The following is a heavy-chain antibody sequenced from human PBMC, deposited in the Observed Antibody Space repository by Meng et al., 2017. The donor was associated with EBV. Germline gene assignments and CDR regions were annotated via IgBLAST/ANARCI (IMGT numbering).Heavy chain of an antibody. CDR2: LIPMSDAP. CDR3: ASESGRGFTPDY. V-gene: IGHV1-69*01. J-gene: IGHJ4*02. D-gene: IGHD3-10*01. Sequence: VRCVQSVAEVKKPVSQGKVSCKTAGGTFRSDAVSWVRQAPGQGLEWMGGLIPMSDAPHYAQKFQGRVTMTADESTNTHYMDLSGLRFEDTAVYYCASESGRGFTPDYWGQGTLVTVSS. CDR1: GGTFRSDA.